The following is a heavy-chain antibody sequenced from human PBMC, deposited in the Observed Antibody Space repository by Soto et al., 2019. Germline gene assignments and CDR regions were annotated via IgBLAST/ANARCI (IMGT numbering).Heavy chain of an antibody. J-gene: IGHJ4*02. V-gene: IGHV4-30-2*01. CDR1: GGSISSGGYS. CDR3: ASTDYYDSSGYSY. D-gene: IGHD3-22*01. Sequence: QLQLQESGSGLVKPSQTLSLTCAVSGGSISSGGYSWSWIRQPPGKGLEWIGYIYHSGSTYYNPSLQSRVTISVDRSKNQFSLKLSSVTAADTAVYYCASTDYYDSSGYSYWGQGTLVTVSS. CDR2: IYHSGST.